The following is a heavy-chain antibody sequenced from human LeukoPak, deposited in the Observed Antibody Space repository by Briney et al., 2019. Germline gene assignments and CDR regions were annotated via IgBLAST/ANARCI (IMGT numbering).Heavy chain of an antibody. V-gene: IGHV1-69*01. D-gene: IGHD3-10*01. CDR3: ARDNQITMVRGVIPFNWFDP. CDR2: IIPIFGTA. CDR1: GGTFSSYA. J-gene: IGHJ5*02. Sequence: GSSVKVSCKASGGTFSSYAISWVRQAPGQGLEWMGGIIPIFGTANYAQKFQGRVTITADESTSTAYMELSSLRSEDTAVYYCARDNQITMVRGVIPFNWFDPWGQGTLVTVSS.